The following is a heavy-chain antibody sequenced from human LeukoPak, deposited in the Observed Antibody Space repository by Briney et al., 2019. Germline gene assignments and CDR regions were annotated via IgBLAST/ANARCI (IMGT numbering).Heavy chain of an antibody. D-gene: IGHD3-22*01. J-gene: IGHJ4*02. CDR2: ISVSGGSI. CDR1: GFTFSSYA. Sequence: GGSLRLSCAASGFTFSSYAMSWVRQAPGKGLEWVSGISVSGGSIYYADSVTGRFTISKDTLYLQMNSLRVEDTALYYCAKEHSVLTMMRGLDSWGQGTLVTVSS. V-gene: IGHV3-23*01. CDR3: AKEHSVLTMMRGLDS.